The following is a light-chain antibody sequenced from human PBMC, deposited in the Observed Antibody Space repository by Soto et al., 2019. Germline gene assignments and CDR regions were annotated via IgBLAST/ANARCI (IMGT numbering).Light chain of an antibody. V-gene: IGLV2-14*03. J-gene: IGLJ1*01. CDR1: SSHVGAYNY. CDR3: SSYTSSSTYV. Sequence: QSVLTQPASVSGSPGQSIAISCTGTSSHVGAYNYVSWYQHHPGKAPQLMSFDVTNRPSGVSDRFSGSKSGNTASLTISGLQAEDETDYSCSSYTSSSTYVLGTGTKVTVL. CDR2: DVT.